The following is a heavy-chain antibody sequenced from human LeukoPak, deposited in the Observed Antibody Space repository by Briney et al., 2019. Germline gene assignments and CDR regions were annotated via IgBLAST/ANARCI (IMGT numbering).Heavy chain of an antibody. J-gene: IGHJ3*02. CDR2: IWFDGINK. Sequence: GGSLRLSCAAPGFTFSNYGMHWVRQAPGKGLEWAAVIWFDGINKYYADSVKGRFTIFRDNSKNTLFLQTNSLRAEDTAVYYCATGATSGSEAFDIWGQGTMVTVSS. D-gene: IGHD1-26*01. V-gene: IGHV3-33*01. CDR3: ATGATSGSEAFDI. CDR1: GFTFSNYG.